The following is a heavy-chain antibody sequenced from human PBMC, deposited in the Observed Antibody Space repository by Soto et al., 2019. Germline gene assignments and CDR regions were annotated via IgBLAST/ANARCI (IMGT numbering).Heavy chain of an antibody. V-gene: IGHV3-49*05. CDR3: TRDRYYGSGSYTDYYYYGMDV. D-gene: IGHD3-10*01. Sequence: KTGGSLRLSCTASGFTFGDYAMSWFRQAPGKGLEWVGFIRSKAYGGTTEYAASVKGRFTISRDDSKSIAYLQMNSLKTEDTAVYYCTRDRYYGSGSYTDYYYYGMDVWGQGTTVTVSS. CDR2: IRSKAYGGTT. CDR1: GFTFGDYA. J-gene: IGHJ6*02.